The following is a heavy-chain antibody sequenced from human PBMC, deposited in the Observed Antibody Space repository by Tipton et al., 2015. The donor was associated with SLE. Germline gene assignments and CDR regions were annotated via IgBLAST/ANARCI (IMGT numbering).Heavy chain of an antibody. Sequence: GSLRLSCAASGFTFSSYEMNWVRQAPGKGLGWVSYISSSGSTIYYADSVKGRFTISRDNAKNSLYLQMNSLRAEDTAVYYCARDLPSGGGYWGQGTLVTVSS. J-gene: IGHJ4*02. CDR1: GFTFSSYE. CDR3: ARDLPSGGGY. D-gene: IGHD3-10*01. CDR2: ISSSGSTI. V-gene: IGHV3-48*03.